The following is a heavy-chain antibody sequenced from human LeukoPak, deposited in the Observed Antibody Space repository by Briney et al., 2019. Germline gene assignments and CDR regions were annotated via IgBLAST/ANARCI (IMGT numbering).Heavy chain of an antibody. CDR1: GYTFSTFA. CDR2: INTNTGNP. D-gene: IGHD4-17*01. CDR3: ARSNNDGDYLGVGFDY. V-gene: IGHV7-4-1*02. J-gene: IGHJ4*02. Sequence: ASVKVSCKASGYTFSTFAMNWVRQAPGQGLEWMGWINTNTGNPTYAQGFTGRFVFSLDTSVSTAYLQISSLKAEDIAVYYCARSNNDGDYLGVGFDYWGQGTLVTVSS.